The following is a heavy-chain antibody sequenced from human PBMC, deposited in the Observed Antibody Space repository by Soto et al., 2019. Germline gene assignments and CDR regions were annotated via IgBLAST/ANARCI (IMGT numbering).Heavy chain of an antibody. Sequence: QVQLVESGGGVVQPGRSLRLSCAASGFTFSSYAMQWVRQAPGKGLEWVAVISYDGSNKYYADSVKGRFTISRDNSKNSLYLQMNSLRAEVTAVYYCARLDYGSGNYPDYWGQGTLVTVSS. CDR3: ARLDYGSGNYPDY. J-gene: IGHJ4*02. V-gene: IGHV3-30*14. D-gene: IGHD3-10*01. CDR2: ISYDGSNK. CDR1: GFTFSSYA.